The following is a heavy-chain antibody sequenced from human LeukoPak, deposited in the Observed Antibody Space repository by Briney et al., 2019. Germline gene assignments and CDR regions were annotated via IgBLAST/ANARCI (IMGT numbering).Heavy chain of an antibody. CDR3: AREKKIVATIDY. J-gene: IGHJ4*02. Sequence: SETLSLTCTVSGGSISSYYWSWIRQPPGKGLEWIGYIYYSGSTNYNPSLKSRVTISVDTSKNQFSLKLSSVTAADTAVYYCAREKKIVATIDYWGQGTLVTVSS. V-gene: IGHV4-59*12. CDR2: IYYSGST. D-gene: IGHD5-12*01. CDR1: GGSISSYY.